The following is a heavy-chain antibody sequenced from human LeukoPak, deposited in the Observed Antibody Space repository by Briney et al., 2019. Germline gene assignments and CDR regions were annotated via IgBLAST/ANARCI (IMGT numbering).Heavy chain of an antibody. Sequence: GGSLRLSCAASEFSVGSNYMTWVRQAPGKGLEWVSSISSSSSYIYYADSVKGRFTISRDNAKNSLYLQMNSLRAEDTAVYYCARAYYYGSGGLDYWGQGTLVTVSS. J-gene: IGHJ4*02. V-gene: IGHV3-21*01. CDR3: ARAYYYGSGGLDY. CDR1: EFSVGSNY. D-gene: IGHD3-10*01. CDR2: ISSSSSYI.